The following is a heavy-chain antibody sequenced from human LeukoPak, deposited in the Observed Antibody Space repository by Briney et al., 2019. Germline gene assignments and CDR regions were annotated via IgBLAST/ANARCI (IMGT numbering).Heavy chain of an antibody. V-gene: IGHV5-51*01. CDR1: GYSFTSYW. Sequence: PGESLQISCQGSGYSFTSYWIGWVSQMPGKGLEWMGIIYPGDSDTRYSPSFQGQVTISADKSISTAYLQWSSLKASDTAMYYCARVPYSSSSPFDYWGQGTLVTVSS. D-gene: IGHD6-6*01. CDR2: IYPGDSDT. J-gene: IGHJ4*02. CDR3: ARVPYSSSSPFDY.